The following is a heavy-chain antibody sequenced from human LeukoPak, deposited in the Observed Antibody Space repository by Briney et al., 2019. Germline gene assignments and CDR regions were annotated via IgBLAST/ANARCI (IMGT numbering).Heavy chain of an antibody. CDR2: IKSKTDGGTT. CDR1: GFTFSNAW. V-gene: IGHV3-15*07. Sequence: PGGSLRLSCAASGFTFSNAWMNWVRQAPGKGLEWVGRIKSKTDGGTTDYAAPVKGRFTISRDDSKNTLYLQMNSLKTEDTAVYYCTTHIVVVTAINDYWGRGTLVTVSS. J-gene: IGHJ4*02. CDR3: TTHIVVVTAINDY. D-gene: IGHD2-21*02.